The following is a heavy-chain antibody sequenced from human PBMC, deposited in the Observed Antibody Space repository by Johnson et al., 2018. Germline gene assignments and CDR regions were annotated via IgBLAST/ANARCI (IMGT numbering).Heavy chain of an antibody. CDR2: INSDGSRT. CDR1: GFTFSRHW. D-gene: IGHD3-10*01. Sequence: VQLQESGGGLVQPGGSLRLSCAASGFTFSRHWMHWVRQVPGKGLVWVSRINSDGSRTNYADSVKGRFTISRDNAKNTVYLQLNSLSAEDTAVYYCASKDWGPHYYNMDVWGKGTTVTVSS. CDR3: ASKDWGPHYYNMDV. V-gene: IGHV3-74*01. J-gene: IGHJ6*03.